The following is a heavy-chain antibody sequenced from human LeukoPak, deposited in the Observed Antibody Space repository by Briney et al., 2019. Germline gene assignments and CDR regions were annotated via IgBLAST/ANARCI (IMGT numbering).Heavy chain of an antibody. CDR1: GFTFSSYW. J-gene: IGHJ4*02. V-gene: IGHV3-7*03. CDR3: ARIRRQGPSDY. CDR2: INHNGNVN. Sequence: GGSLRLSCAASGFTFSSYWMNWARQAPGKGLEWVASINHNGNVNYYVDSAKGRFTISRDNAKNSLYLQMSNLRAEDTAVYYCARIRRQGPSDYWGQGTLVTVSS.